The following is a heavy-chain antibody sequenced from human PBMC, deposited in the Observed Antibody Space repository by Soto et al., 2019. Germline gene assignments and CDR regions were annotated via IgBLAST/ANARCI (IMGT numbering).Heavy chain of an antibody. D-gene: IGHD5-18*01. CDR3: ARATSDTTLVDFYYYGMDV. CDR2: MNPNSGNT. Sequence: QVQLVQSGAEVKKAGASVKVSCKASGYTFTNYDINWVRQATGQGLEWMGWMNPNSGNTGYTQKFQGRVTMTRSTSLTTAYMELGGLRSEDTAVYYCARATSDTTLVDFYYYGMDVWGQGTTVTVSS. J-gene: IGHJ6*02. CDR1: GYTFTNYD. V-gene: IGHV1-8*01.